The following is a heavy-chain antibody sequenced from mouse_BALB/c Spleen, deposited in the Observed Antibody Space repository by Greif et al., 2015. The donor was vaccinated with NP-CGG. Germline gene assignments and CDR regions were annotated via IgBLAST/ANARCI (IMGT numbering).Heavy chain of an antibody. D-gene: IGHD2-13*01. J-gene: IGHJ3*01. CDR2: ISSGGSYT. CDR3: ARHDGDYDD. CDR1: GFTFSSYG. Sequence: EVKLVESGGDLVKPGGSLKLSCAASGFTFSSYGMSWVRQTPDKRLEWVATISSGGSYTYYPDSVKGPFTISRDNAKNALYLQMSSRKSEDTAVYYCARHDGDYDDWGQGTLVTVSA. V-gene: IGHV5-6*01.